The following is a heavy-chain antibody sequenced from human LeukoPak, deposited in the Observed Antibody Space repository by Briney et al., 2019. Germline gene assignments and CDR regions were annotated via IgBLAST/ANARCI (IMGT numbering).Heavy chain of an antibody. CDR2: SSSSSSYI. J-gene: IGHJ4*02. CDR1: GFTFSSYS. CDR3: ARDNPTSNYYDSSGKYRGDY. Sequence: GGSLRLSCAASGFTFSSYSMNWVRQAPGKGLEWVSSSSSSSSYIYYADSVKGRFTISGDNAKNSLYLQMNSLRAEDTAVYYCARDNPTSNYYDSSGKYRGDYWGQGTLVTVSS. D-gene: IGHD3-22*01. V-gene: IGHV3-21*01.